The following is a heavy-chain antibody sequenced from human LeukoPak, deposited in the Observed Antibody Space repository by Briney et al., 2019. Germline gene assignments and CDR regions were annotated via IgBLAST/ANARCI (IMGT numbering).Heavy chain of an antibody. CDR1: GFSFSTYS. D-gene: IGHD5-12*01. J-gene: IGHJ4*02. V-gene: IGHV3-21*01. Sequence: GESLRLSCAASGFSFSTYSMNWLRLAPGKGLEWVSSISPDSNHIYYVDSVKGRFTTSRDNAKNSLYLQMNSLRAEDTAVYYCVRGGYRGFDYEYWGQGTLVTVSS. CDR2: ISPDSNHI. CDR3: VRGGYRGFDYEY.